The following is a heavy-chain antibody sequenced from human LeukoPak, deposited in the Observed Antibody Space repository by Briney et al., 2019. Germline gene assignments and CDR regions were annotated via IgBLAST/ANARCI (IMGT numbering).Heavy chain of an antibody. J-gene: IGHJ6*02. Sequence: ASVKVSCKASGYTFTSYGISWERQAPGQGLEWMGWISAYNGNTNYAQKLQGRVTMTTDTSTSTAYMELRSLRSDDTAVYYCARGRYCSGGSCIYYYYYGMDVWGQGTTVTVSS. D-gene: IGHD2-15*01. CDR1: GYTFTSYG. V-gene: IGHV1-18*01. CDR3: ARGRYCSGGSCIYYYYYGMDV. CDR2: ISAYNGNT.